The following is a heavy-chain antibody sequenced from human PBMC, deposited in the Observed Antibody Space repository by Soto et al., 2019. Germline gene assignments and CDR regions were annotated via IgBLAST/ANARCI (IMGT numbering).Heavy chain of an antibody. D-gene: IGHD5-18*01. CDR3: AKDSTKMGTGGGLDG. J-gene: IGHJ5*02. CDR1: VFNFSDYG. Sequence: PGGSLSLSCAASVFNFSDYGMHWVRHAPGKGLEWVAIISYDGHYKYFAESVRGRFTISRDNSKNTLSLQMNSLRTEDTAVYYCAKDSTKMGTGGGLDGWGQATLGTVSS. V-gene: IGHV3-30*18. CDR2: ISYDGHYK.